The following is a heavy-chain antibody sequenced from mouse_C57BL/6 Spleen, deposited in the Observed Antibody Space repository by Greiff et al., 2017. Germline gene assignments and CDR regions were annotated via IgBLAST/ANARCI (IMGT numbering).Heavy chain of an antibody. CDR3: GREMITYYFDY. CDR2: ISYNGSN. D-gene: IGHD2-4*01. V-gene: IGHV3-6*01. J-gene: IGHJ2*01. CDR1: GYSITSGYY. Sequence: ESGPGLVKPSQSLSLTCSVTGYSITSGYYWNWIRQFPGNKLEWMGYISYNGSNNYNPSLKNRISITRDTSKNQFFLKLNSVTTEDTATYYCGREMITYYFDYWGQGTTLTVSS.